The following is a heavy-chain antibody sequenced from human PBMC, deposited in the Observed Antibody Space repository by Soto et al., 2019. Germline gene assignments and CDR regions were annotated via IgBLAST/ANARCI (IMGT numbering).Heavy chain of an antibody. CDR2: IYTSGIT. D-gene: IGHD6-6*01. CDR3: ARELAEAARSLDF. Sequence: PSETLSLTCSVSGGSFSSYYWIWIRQPAGKGLEWIGRIYTSGITNYNPSLKSRVTMSVDTSSKQFSLNMTSVTAADTAVNFCARELAEAARSLDFWGLGTLVTVSS. J-gene: IGHJ4*02. V-gene: IGHV4-4*07. CDR1: GGSFSSYY.